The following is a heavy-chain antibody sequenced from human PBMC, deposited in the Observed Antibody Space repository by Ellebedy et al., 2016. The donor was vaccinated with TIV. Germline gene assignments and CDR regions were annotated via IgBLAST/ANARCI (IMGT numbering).Heavy chain of an antibody. V-gene: IGHV3-23*01. CDR3: ADSTAAQDY. D-gene: IGHD6-13*01. CDR2: ISNTGSRT. J-gene: IGHJ4*02. Sequence: GESLKISCAASGFTFSSYAMSWVRQAPGKGLEWVSTISNTGSRTYYADSVEGRFIISRDNSKKTLYLQMNSLRAEDTAVYYCADSTAAQDYWGQGTLVTVSS. CDR1: GFTFSSYA.